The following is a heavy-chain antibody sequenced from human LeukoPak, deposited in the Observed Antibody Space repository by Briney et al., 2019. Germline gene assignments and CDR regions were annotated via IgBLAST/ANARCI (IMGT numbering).Heavy chain of an antibody. CDR1: GFTVSSNY. Sequence: PGGSLRLSCAASGFTVSSNYMSWVRQAPGKGLEWVSVIYSGGSTYYADSVKGRFTISRDSSKNTLYLQMNSLSSEDTAVYHCAKDSAEGKKWLAQFDSWGQGTLVTVSS. J-gene: IGHJ4*02. CDR2: IYSGGST. D-gene: IGHD6-19*01. V-gene: IGHV3-53*05. CDR3: AKDSAEGKKWLAQFDS.